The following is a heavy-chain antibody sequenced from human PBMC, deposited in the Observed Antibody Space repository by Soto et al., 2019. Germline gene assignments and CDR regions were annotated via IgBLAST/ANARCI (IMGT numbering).Heavy chain of an antibody. CDR2: IIPIFGTE. CDR1: GGTFSIYT. Sequence: QVQLVQSGAEVKKPGSSVTVSCKASGGTFSIYTISWVRQAPGQGLEWMGGIIPIFGTENYAQKFQGKVTITADESTSTAYMKLSSLRSQDTAVYYCARGNHRWLQLWYFDLWGRGTLVTVSS. CDR3: ARGNHRWLQLWYFDL. D-gene: IGHD5-12*01. V-gene: IGHV1-69*12. J-gene: IGHJ2*01.